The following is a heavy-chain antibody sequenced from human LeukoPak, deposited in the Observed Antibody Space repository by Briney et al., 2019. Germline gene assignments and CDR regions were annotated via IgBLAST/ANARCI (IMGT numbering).Heavy chain of an antibody. CDR3: ARDYDYVWGSYRYSSEGAFDI. V-gene: IGHV3-23*01. D-gene: IGHD3-16*02. J-gene: IGHJ3*02. Sequence: GGSLRLSCAASGFIISSYVMSWVRQAPGKGLEWVSTMSGSGNTNHADSVKGRFTISRDNSKNTLYLQMNSLRAEDTAVYYCARDYDYVWGSYRYSSEGAFDIWGQGTMVTVSS. CDR2: MSGSGNT. CDR1: GFIISSYV.